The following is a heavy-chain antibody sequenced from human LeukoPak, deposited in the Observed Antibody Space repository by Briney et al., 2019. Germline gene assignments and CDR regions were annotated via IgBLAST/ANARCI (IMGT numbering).Heavy chain of an antibody. Sequence: SETLSLTCTVSGGSIISSGDYWWGWVRQPPGKGLEWIGSIYYTGTTYNDPSLKSRVTISVDTSKSHFSLRLTSVTAADTAVYYCARQRASGTWAFDIWGQGTMVTVSS. D-gene: IGHD3-10*01. CDR3: ARQRASGTWAFDI. CDR2: IYYTGTT. V-gene: IGHV4-39*01. J-gene: IGHJ3*02. CDR1: GGSIISSGDY.